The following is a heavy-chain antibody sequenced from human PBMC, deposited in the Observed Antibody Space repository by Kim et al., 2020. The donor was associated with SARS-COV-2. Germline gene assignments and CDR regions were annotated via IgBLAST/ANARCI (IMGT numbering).Heavy chain of an antibody. CDR1: GGTFSSYA. Sequence: SVKVSCKASGGTFSSYAISWVRQAPGQGLEWMGRIIPILGIANYAQKFQGRVTITADKSTSTAYMELSSLSSEDTAVYYCARRETTVVTEYWGQGTLVTVSS. V-gene: IGHV1-69*04. J-gene: IGHJ4*02. D-gene: IGHD4-17*01. CDR2: IIPILGIA. CDR3: ARRETTVVTEY.